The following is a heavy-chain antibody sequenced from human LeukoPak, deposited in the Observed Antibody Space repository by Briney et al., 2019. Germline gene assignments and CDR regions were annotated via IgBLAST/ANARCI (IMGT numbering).Heavy chain of an antibody. J-gene: IGHJ4*02. V-gene: IGHV4-59*01. Sequence: GSLRLSCAASGFTFSNAWMSWVRQAPGKGLEWIGYIYYSGSTNYNPSLKSRVTISVDTSKNQFSLKLSSMTAADTAMYYCATARTKGSSWSRFDYWGQGTLVTVSS. D-gene: IGHD6-13*01. CDR1: GFTFSNAW. CDR3: ATARTKGSSWSRFDY. CDR2: IYYSGST.